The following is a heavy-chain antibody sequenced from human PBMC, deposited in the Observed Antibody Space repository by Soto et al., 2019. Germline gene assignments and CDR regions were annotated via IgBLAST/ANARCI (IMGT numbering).Heavy chain of an antibody. Sequence: ASVKVSCKASGYTFTSYYMHWVRQAPGQGLEWMGIINPSGGSTSYAQKFQGRVTMTRDTSTSTDYMELSSLRSEDTAVYYCARVRYCSSTSCYGPHYYYGMDVWGQGTTVTVS. CDR2: INPSGGST. V-gene: IGHV1-46*01. J-gene: IGHJ6*02. CDR1: GYTFTSYY. CDR3: ARVRYCSSTSCYGPHYYYGMDV. D-gene: IGHD2-2*01.